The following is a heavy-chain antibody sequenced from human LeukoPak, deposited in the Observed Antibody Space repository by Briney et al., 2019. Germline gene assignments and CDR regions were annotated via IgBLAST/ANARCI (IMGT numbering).Heavy chain of an antibody. Sequence: SETLSLTCTVSGGSISSYYWSWIRQPPGKGLEWIGYIYYSGSTNYNPSLKSRVTISLDTSKNQFSLKLSSVTAADTAVYYCAREEVADCSGGSCYATDWFDPWGQGTLVTVSS. CDR2: IYYSGST. CDR3: AREEVADCSGGSCYATDWFDP. J-gene: IGHJ5*02. D-gene: IGHD2-15*01. CDR1: GGSISSYY. V-gene: IGHV4-59*01.